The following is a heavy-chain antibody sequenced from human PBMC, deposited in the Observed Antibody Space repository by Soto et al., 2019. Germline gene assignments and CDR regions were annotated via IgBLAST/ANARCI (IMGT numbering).Heavy chain of an antibody. D-gene: IGHD2-21*02. Sequence: GGSLRLSCAASGFTVSSNYMSWVRQAPGKGLEWVSVIYSGGSTYYADSVKGRFTISRDNSKNTLYLQMNSLRAEDTNVYYCASSVVVTAILYRGQGTLVNVNS. J-gene: IGHJ4*02. CDR1: GFTVSSNY. CDR2: IYSGGST. CDR3: ASSVVVTAILY. V-gene: IGHV3-66*02.